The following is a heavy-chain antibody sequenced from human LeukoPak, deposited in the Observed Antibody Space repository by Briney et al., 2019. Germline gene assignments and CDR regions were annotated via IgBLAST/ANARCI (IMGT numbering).Heavy chain of an antibody. CDR3: ARGTGDYGWFDP. V-gene: IGHV4-31*03. CDR1: GRSISSGGYY. Sequence: SETLSLTCTVSGRSISSGGYYWSWIRQHPGKGLEWIGYIYYSGSTYYNPSLKSRVTISVDTSKNQFSLKLSSMTAADAAVYYWARGTGDYGWFDPWGQGTLVTVSS. D-gene: IGHD4-17*01. CDR2: IYYSGST. J-gene: IGHJ5*02.